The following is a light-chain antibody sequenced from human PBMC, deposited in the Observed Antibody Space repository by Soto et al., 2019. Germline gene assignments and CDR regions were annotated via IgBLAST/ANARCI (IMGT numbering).Light chain of an antibody. CDR3: QQYGSSSPWT. J-gene: IGKJ1*01. CDR2: KAS. V-gene: IGKV1-5*03. CDR1: QSISSW. Sequence: DIQMTQSPSTLSASVGDRVTITCLASQSISSWLAGYQQKPGRAPKLLIYKASSLETGVPSRFSGSGSGTEFTLIISSLQPDDFASYYCQQYGSSSPWTFGQGTKVDIK.